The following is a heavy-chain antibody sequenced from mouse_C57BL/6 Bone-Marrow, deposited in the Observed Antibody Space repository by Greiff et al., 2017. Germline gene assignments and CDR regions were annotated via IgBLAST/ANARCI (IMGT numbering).Heavy chain of an antibody. CDR1: GYTFTSYW. V-gene: IGHV1-55*01. Sequence: QVQLQQPGAELVKPGASLKMSCKASGYTFTSYWITWVKQRPGQGLEWIGDIYPGSGSTNYNEKFKSKATLTVDTSSSTAYMQLSSLTSEDSAVYYCARFLGYDGYYGFAYWGQGTLVTVSA. D-gene: IGHD2-3*01. J-gene: IGHJ3*01. CDR3: ARFLGYDGYYGFAY. CDR2: IYPGSGST.